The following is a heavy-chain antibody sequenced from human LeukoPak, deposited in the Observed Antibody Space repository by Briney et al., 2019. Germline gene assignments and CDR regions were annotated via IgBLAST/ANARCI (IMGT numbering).Heavy chain of an antibody. CDR3: ASWDPRGGFDP. V-gene: IGHV4-34*01. CDR1: GGSFSGYY. D-gene: IGHD1-26*01. J-gene: IGHJ5*02. CDR2: INHSGST. Sequence: SETLSLTCAVYGGSFSGYYWSWIRQPPGKGLEWIGEINHSGSTNYNPSLKSRVTISVDTSKNQFSLKLSSVTAADTAVYYCASWDPRGGFDPWGQGTLVTVSS.